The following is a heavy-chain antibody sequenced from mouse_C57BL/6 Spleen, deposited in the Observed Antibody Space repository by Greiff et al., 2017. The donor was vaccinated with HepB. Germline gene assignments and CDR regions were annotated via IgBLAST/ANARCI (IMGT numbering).Heavy chain of an antibody. V-gene: IGHV14-4*01. CDR3: ATRSGSSYVRWYFDV. J-gene: IGHJ1*03. D-gene: IGHD1-1*01. CDR1: GFKIKDDY. CDR2: IDPENGDT. Sequence: EVQLQQSGAELVRPGASVKLSCTASGFKIKDDYMHWVKQRPEQGLEWIGWIDPENGDTEYASKFQGKATLTADTSSNTAYLQLSSLTSEDTAVYYCATRSGSSYVRWYFDVWGTGTTVTVSS.